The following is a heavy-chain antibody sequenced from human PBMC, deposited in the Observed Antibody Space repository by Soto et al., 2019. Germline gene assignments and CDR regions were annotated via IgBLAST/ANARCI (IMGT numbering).Heavy chain of an antibody. CDR2: IKSKTDGGTT. V-gene: IGHV3-15*07. D-gene: IGHD3-3*01. CDR3: TTDQKQYYDFWSGYPDGYYYYGMDV. Sequence: GGSLRLSCAASGFTFSNAWMNWVRQAPGKGLEWVGRIKSKTDGGTTDYAAPVKGRFTISRDDSKNTLYLQMNSLKTEDTAVYYCTTDQKQYYDFWSGYPDGYYYYGMDVWGQGTTVTVSS. CDR1: GFTFSNAW. J-gene: IGHJ6*02.